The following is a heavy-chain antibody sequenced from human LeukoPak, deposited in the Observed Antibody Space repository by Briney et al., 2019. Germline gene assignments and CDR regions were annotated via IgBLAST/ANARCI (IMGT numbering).Heavy chain of an antibody. D-gene: IGHD3-16*01. J-gene: IGHJ4*02. CDR1: GGSISSSGYY. V-gene: IGHV4-39*01. CDR2: LYYSGST. Sequence: SETLSLTCTVSGGSISSSGYYWGWIRQPPGKGLEWIGNLYYSGSTYYNPSLRSRGTISADTSKNQFSLKLTSVTAADTAVYYCARHMWMITFGGVDFDFWGQGILVTVS. CDR3: ARHMWMITFGGVDFDF.